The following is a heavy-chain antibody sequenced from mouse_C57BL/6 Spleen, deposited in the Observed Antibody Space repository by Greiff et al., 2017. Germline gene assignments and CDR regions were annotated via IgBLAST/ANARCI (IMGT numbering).Heavy chain of an antibody. CDR1: GYSFTGYF. D-gene: IGHD1-1*01. CDR3: ARVFGLYGSNYFDY. V-gene: IGHV1-20*01. J-gene: IGHJ2*01. Sequence: EVQLQQSGPELVKPGDSVKISCKASGYSFTGYFMNWVMQSHGKSLEWIGRINPYNGDTFYNQKFKGKATLTVDKSSSTAHMELRSLTSEDSAVYYCARVFGLYGSNYFDYWGQGTTLTVSS. CDR2: INPYNGDT.